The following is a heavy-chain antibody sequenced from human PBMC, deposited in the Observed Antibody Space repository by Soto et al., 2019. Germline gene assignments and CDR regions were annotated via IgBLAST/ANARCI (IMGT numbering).Heavy chain of an antibody. D-gene: IGHD2-15*01. Sequence: QVQLQESGPGLVKPSQTLSLTCTVSGGSISSGGYYWSWIRQHPGKGLEWIGYIYYSGSTYYNPSLKSRVTRSVDTSKNQFSLKLSSVTAADTAVYYCARDHCSGGSCYWFDPWGQGTLVTVSS. CDR1: GGSISSGGYY. V-gene: IGHV4-31*03. J-gene: IGHJ5*02. CDR2: IYYSGST. CDR3: ARDHCSGGSCYWFDP.